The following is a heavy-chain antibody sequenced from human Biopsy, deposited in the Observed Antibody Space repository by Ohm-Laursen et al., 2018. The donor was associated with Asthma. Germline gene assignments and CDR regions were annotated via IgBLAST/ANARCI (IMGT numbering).Heavy chain of an antibody. J-gene: IGHJ6*02. Sequence: ASAKVSCTTSGYTFNRAGITWVRQAPGPGLEWMGWISVYNGNTKVAQKLQDRVTMITDTSTSTAYMELRSLRSDDTAVYFCARAVDYSHYYGIDVWGQGTTVTVS. D-gene: IGHD3-10*01. CDR2: ISVYNGNT. V-gene: IGHV1-18*01. CDR1: GYTFNRAG. CDR3: ARAVDYSHYYGIDV.